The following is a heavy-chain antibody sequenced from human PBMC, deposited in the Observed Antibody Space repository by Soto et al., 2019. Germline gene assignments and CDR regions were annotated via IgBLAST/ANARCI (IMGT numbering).Heavy chain of an antibody. CDR3: AKDSSPGGEPIYFDY. D-gene: IGHD3-16*01. CDR1: GFTFDDYT. J-gene: IGHJ4*02. CDR2: ISWDGGST. V-gene: IGHV3-43*01. Sequence: GGSLRLSCAASGFTFDDYTMHWVRQAPGKGLEWVSLISWDGGSTYYADSVKGRFTISRDNSKNSLYLQMNSLRTEDTALYYCAKDSSPGGEPIYFDYWGQGTLVTVSS.